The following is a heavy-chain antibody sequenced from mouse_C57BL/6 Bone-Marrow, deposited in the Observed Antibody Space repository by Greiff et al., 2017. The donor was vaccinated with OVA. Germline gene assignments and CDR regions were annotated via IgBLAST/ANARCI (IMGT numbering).Heavy chain of an antibody. CDR2: IYPRSGNT. V-gene: IGHV1-81*01. CDR1: GYTFTSYG. CDR3: ARFGNLYYAMDY. Sequence: VQRVESGAELARPGASVKLSCKASGYTFTSYGISWVKQRTGQGLEWIGEIYPRSGNTYYNEKFKGKATLTADKSSSTAYMELRSLTSEDSAVYFCARFGNLYYAMDYWGQGTSVTVSS. D-gene: IGHD2-1*01. J-gene: IGHJ4*01.